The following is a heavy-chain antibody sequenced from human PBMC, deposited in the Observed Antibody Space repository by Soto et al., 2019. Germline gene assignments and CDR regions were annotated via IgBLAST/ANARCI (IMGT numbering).Heavy chain of an antibody. CDR1: GYRFNNYW. J-gene: IGHJ5*02. CDR2: IYPGDSDT. V-gene: IGHV5-51*01. Sequence: GESLKISCQGSGYRFNNYWIAWVRQMPGKGLEWMGIIYPGDSDTRYSPSFQGQVTISADKSINTAYLQWSSLKASDTAMYYCARPLTMSGPVDPWGQGTLVTVSS. D-gene: IGHD3-22*01. CDR3: ARPLTMSGPVDP.